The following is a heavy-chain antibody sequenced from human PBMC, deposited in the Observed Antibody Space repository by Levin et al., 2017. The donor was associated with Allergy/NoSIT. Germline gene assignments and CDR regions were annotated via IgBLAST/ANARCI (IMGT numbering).Heavy chain of an antibody. CDR3: ARELVGVPVAEY. Sequence: PSETLSLTCTVSSGSMSEYYWTWIRQSAGKGLEWIGRIYTGGFTNYNPSLKSRVTLSLDTSKNQFSLKLSSVTAADTAVYYCARELVGVPVAEYWGQGTLVTGSS. V-gene: IGHV4-4*07. CDR2: IYTGGFT. D-gene: IGHD3-9*01. CDR1: SGSMSEYY. J-gene: IGHJ4*02.